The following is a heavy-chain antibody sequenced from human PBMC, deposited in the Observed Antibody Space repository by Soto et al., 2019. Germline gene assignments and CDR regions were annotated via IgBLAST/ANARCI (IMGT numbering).Heavy chain of an antibody. V-gene: IGHV4-4*02. D-gene: IGHD7-27*01. J-gene: IGHJ6*02. CDR1: GDSITTYKW. CDR3: ATCQLGEYYYAMDI. CDR2: IYDSGDT. Sequence: SETLSLTCGVSGDSITTYKWWTWVRQTPGKGLEWIGEIYDSGDTRYNPSLKSRVTISKDTSKNELSLKLNSVTVADTAVYYCATCQLGEYYYAMDIWGQGTTVTVSS.